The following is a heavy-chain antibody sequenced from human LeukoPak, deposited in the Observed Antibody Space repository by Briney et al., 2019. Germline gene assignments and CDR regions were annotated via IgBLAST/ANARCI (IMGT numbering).Heavy chain of an antibody. J-gene: IGHJ5*02. CDR2: INPNGGST. Sequence: ASVKVSCKASGYTFTSYSMHWVRQAPGQGLEWMGIINPNGGSTIYAQKFQGRVTMTRDTSTSTVYMELSSLRSEDTAVYYCARDERDGGDTAMLGANNWFDPWGQGTLVTVSS. V-gene: IGHV1-46*01. CDR3: ARDERDGGDTAMLGANNWFDP. D-gene: IGHD5-18*01. CDR1: GYTFTSYS.